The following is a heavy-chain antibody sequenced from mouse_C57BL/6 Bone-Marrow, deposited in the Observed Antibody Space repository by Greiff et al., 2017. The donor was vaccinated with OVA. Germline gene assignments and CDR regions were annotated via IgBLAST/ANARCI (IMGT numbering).Heavy chain of an antibody. CDR3: ETTVVAYYFDY. J-gene: IGHJ2*01. D-gene: IGHD1-1*01. CDR2: IYPRSGNT. CDR1: GYTFTSYG. V-gene: IGHV1-81*01. Sequence: PLQQSGAELARPGASVKLSCKASGYTFTSYGISWVKQRTGQGLEWIGEIYPRSGNTYYNEKFKGKATLTADKSSSTAYMELRSLTSEDSAVYFCETTVVAYYFDYWGQGTTLTVSS.